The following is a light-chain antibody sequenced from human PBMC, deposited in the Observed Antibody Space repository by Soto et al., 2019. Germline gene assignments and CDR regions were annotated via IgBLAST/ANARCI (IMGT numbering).Light chain of an antibody. CDR2: GAS. J-gene: IGKJ5*01. V-gene: IGKV3-20*01. Sequence: EIVLTQSPGTLSLSPGERATLSCKASQSVSSSYLAWYRQKPGQAPRLLIHGASSRATGIPDRVSGSGSGTDFTLPISRLEPEDFAVYYCQQYGSSPPITFGQGTRLDIK. CDR3: QQYGSSPPIT. CDR1: QSVSSSY.